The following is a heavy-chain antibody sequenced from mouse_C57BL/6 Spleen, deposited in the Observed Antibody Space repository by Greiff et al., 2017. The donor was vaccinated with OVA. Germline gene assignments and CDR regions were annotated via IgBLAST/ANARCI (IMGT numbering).Heavy chain of an antibody. J-gene: IGHJ2*01. D-gene: IGHD1-1*01. CDR1: GYTFTSYW. CDR2: INPSSGYT. CDR3: ARLGLDYGSGGY. V-gene: IGHV1-7*01. Sequence: QVHVKQSGAELAKPGASVKLSCKASGYTFTSYWMHWVKQRPGQGLEWIGYINPSSGYTKYNQKFKDKATLTADKSSSTAYMQLSSLTYEDSAFYYCARLGLDYGSGGYWGQGTTLTVSS.